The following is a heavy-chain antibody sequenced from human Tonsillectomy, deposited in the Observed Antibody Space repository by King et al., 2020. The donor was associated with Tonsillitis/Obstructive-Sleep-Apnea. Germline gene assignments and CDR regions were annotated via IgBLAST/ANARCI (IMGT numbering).Heavy chain of an antibody. V-gene: IGHV3-23*04. CDR2: ISGSGGST. J-gene: IGHJ4*02. D-gene: IGHD5-24*01. CDR3: AKDRGRDGYYSWGFDY. Sequence: DVQLVESGGGLVQPGGSLRLSCAASGFTFSSYAMSWVRQAPGKGLEWVSAISGSGGSTYYADSVKGRFTISRDNSKNTLYLQMNSLRAEDTAVYYCAKDRGRDGYYSWGFDYWGQGTLVTVSS. CDR1: GFTFSSYA.